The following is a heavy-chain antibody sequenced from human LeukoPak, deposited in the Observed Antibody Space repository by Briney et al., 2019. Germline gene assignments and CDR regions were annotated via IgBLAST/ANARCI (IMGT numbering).Heavy chain of an antibody. CDR3: ARDSSSQYYYYGMDV. D-gene: IGHD6-6*01. Sequence: GGSLRLSCAASGFTFSSYSMNWVRQAPGKGLEWVSSISSSSSYIYYADSVEGRFTISRDNAKNSLYLQMNSLRAEDTAVYYCARDSSSQYYYYGMDVWGRGTTVTVSS. J-gene: IGHJ6*02. CDR2: ISSSSSYI. V-gene: IGHV3-21*01. CDR1: GFTFSSYS.